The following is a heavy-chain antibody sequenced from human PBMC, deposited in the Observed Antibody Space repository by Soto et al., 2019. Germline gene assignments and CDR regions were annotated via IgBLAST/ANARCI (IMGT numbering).Heavy chain of an antibody. D-gene: IGHD2-8*01. CDR3: SRGRNTVLQVYAKIISFDF. J-gene: IGHJ3*01. CDR1: GGPFNGYY. V-gene: IGHV4-34*01. CDR2: ISHGGTT. Sequence: SETLSLTCGVSGGPFNGYYWTWIRQPPGKGLEWNGEISHGGTTAYTPSLKGRVSMSLDTSKNQFSLTLRSVTAADTAVYYCSRGRNTVLQVYAKIISFDFWGQGTTVTVSS.